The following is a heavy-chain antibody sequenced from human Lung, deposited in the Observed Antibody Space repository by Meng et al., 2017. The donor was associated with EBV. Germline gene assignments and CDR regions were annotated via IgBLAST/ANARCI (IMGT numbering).Heavy chain of an antibody. CDR1: GFTFSSYS. J-gene: IGHJ4*02. Sequence: EVQLVESGGGLVKPGGSVRLSCADTGFTFSSYSMNWVRQAPGKGLEWVSSISRSSGNKYYADSVKGRFTISRDNAKNSLYLQMNSLRAEDTAVYYCAREFHSGFSDYWGPGTLVTVSS. D-gene: IGHD3-22*01. V-gene: IGHV3-21*01. CDR3: AREFHSGFSDY. CDR2: ISRSSGNK.